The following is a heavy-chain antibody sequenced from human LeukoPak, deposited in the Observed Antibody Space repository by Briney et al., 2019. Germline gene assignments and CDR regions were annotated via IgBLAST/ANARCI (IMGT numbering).Heavy chain of an antibody. D-gene: IGHD3-16*01. CDR3: AKDTPFGGY. Sequence: GGSLRLSCAASGFTFSSYALNWVRQAPGKGLGWVSSISGSGGGTNYADSVRGRLTISRDNSKNTVYLQMNSLRAEDTAVYYCAKDTPFGGYWGQGTLVTVSS. CDR2: ISGSGGGT. V-gene: IGHV3-23*01. CDR1: GFTFSSYA. J-gene: IGHJ4*02.